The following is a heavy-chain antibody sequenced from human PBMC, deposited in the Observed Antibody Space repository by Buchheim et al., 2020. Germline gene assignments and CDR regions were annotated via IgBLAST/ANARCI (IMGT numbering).Heavy chain of an antibody. J-gene: IGHJ6*02. D-gene: IGHD2-15*01. CDR3: AGGGLSGVLKGYYGMDV. CDR1: GGSISSGDYY. CDR2: LYYSGRT. Sequence: QVQLQESGPGLVKPSQTLSLTCTVSGGSISSGDYYWSWIRQPPGKGLEWIGYLYYSGRTYYNPSLKSRVTISVDTSKNPFSLKLSSVTAADTAVYYCAGGGLSGVLKGYYGMDVWGQGTT. V-gene: IGHV4-30-4*01.